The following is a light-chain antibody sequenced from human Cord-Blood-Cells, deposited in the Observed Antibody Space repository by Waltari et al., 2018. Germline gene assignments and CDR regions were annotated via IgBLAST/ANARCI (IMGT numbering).Light chain of an antibody. J-gene: IGKJ1*01. CDR2: DAS. CDR1: QSISSW. Sequence: DIQMTQPPSTLSASVGDRVTITCRASQSISSWLAWYQQKPGKAPKLLIYDASSLERGVPSRFSGSGAGTEFTLTISSLQPDDFATYYCQQYNSYSTFGQGTKVEIK. V-gene: IGKV1-5*01. CDR3: QQYNSYST.